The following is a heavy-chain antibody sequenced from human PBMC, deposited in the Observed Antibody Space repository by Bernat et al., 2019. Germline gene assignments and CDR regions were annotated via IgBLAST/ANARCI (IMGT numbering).Heavy chain of an antibody. J-gene: IGHJ3*02. Sequence: EVLLVESGGGLVQPGGSLRLSCAASGFTFTDYWMHWVRQAPGKGLVWVSRINNDGSDTIYADSVKGRFTLSRDNAKNTLYLQMNSLRVEETAVYYCARGGWSHGFDIWGQGTMVTVSS. CDR3: ARGGWSHGFDI. CDR2: INNDGSDT. D-gene: IGHD3-3*01. V-gene: IGHV3-74*01. CDR1: GFTFTDYW.